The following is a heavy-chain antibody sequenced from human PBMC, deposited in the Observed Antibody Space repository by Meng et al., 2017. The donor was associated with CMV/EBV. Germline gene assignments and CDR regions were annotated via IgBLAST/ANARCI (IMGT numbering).Heavy chain of an antibody. J-gene: IGHJ4*02. CDR3: ARAYSPYGGNSRDFDY. Sequence: SLKISCAASGFTFDDYAMHWVRQAPGKGLEWVSGISWNSGSIGYADSVKGRFTISRDNAKNSLYLQMNSLRAEDTAVYYCARAYSPYGGNSRDFDYWGQGTLVTVSS. CDR1: GFTFDDYA. CDR2: ISWNSGSI. D-gene: IGHD4-23*01. V-gene: IGHV3-9*01.